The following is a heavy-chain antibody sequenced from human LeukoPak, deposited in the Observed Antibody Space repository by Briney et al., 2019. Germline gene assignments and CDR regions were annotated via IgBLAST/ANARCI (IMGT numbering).Heavy chain of an antibody. CDR2: IRYDGSNK. V-gene: IGHV3-30*02. J-gene: IGHJ4*02. CDR3: AKAASPVRIAARSSFDY. Sequence: GGSLRLSCAASGFTFSSYGMHWVRQAPGKGLEWVAFIRYDGSNKYYADSVKGRFTISRDNSKNTLYLQMNSLRAEDTAVYYCAKAASPVRIAARSSFDYWGQGTLVTVSS. CDR1: GFTFSSYG. D-gene: IGHD6-6*01.